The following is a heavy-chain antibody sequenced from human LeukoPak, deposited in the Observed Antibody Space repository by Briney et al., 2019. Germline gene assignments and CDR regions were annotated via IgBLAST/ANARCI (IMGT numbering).Heavy chain of an antibody. J-gene: IGHJ4*02. CDR3: ARDRPSRRPGLVVDF. CDR2: ISSSGSTI. CDR1: GFTFSSFG. D-gene: IGHD2-8*02. Sequence: GGSLRLSCAASGFTFSSFGMHWVRQAPGKGLEWVSYISSSGSTIYYADSVKGRFTISRDNAKNSLYLQMNSLRADDTAVYYCARDRPSRRPGLVVDFWGQGTLVTVSS. V-gene: IGHV3-48*04.